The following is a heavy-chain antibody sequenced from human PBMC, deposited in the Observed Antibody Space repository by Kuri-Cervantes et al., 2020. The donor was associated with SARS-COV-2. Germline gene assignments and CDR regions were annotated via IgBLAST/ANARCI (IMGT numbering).Heavy chain of an antibody. Sequence: GESLKISCAASGFTFSSYAMHWVRQAPGKGLEWVAVISYDGSNKYYADSVKGRFTISRDNSKNTLYLQMNSLRAEDTAVYYCARDPCITIFGVVYYYYMDVWGKGTTVTVSS. V-gene: IGHV3-30-3*01. CDR2: ISYDGSNK. CDR1: GFTFSSYA. D-gene: IGHD3-3*01. J-gene: IGHJ6*03. CDR3: ARDPCITIFGVVYYYYMDV.